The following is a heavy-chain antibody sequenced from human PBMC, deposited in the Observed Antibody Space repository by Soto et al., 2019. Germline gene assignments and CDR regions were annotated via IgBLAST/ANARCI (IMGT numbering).Heavy chain of an antibody. CDR2: INPSGGTT. CDR1: GYTFTNYH. CDR3: AREVLIDLNYFDY. Sequence: ASVKVSCKASGYTFTNYHIHWVRQAPEDGLEWMGRINPSGGTTIYAQKFHGRVTMTRDTSTSTVYMELSSLRSEDTAVYYCAREVLIDLNYFDYRGQGALVTVSS. V-gene: IGHV1-46*01. D-gene: IGHD2-21*01. J-gene: IGHJ4*02.